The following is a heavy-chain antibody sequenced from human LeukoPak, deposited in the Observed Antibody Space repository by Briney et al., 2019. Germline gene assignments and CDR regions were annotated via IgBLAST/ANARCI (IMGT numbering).Heavy chain of an antibody. CDR1: GYTFTSYY. V-gene: IGHV1-46*01. CDR3: ARGPSRTADFWSGYRTYGMDV. J-gene: IGHJ6*02. D-gene: IGHD3-3*01. Sequence: ASVKVSCKASGYTFTSYYMHWVRQAPGQGLEWMGIINPSGGSTSYAQKFQGRVTMTRDTSTSTVYMELSSLRSEDTAVYYCARGPSRTADFWSGYRTYGMDVWGQGTTVTVSS. CDR2: INPSGGST.